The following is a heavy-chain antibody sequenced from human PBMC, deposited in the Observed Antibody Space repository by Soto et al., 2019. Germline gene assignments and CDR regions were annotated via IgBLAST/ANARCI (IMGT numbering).Heavy chain of an antibody. Sequence: QVQLQVSGPGLVEPSQTLSLTCTVSGASVSSGDYYWTWIRQPPGKDLEWIGYIYSSGNTNYNPSLRSRVTMSKDTSKNQFSLKLSSVTAADTAVYYCARRVTGGGERFDPWGQGILVTVSS. D-gene: IGHD7-27*01. J-gene: IGHJ5*02. CDR3: ARRVTGGGERFDP. CDR1: GASVSSGDYY. CDR2: IYSSGNT. V-gene: IGHV4-30-4*01.